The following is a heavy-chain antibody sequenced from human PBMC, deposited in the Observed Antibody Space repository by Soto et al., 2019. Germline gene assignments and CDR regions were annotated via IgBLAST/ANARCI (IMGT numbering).Heavy chain of an antibody. J-gene: IGHJ6*02. D-gene: IGHD3-10*01. Sequence: ASVKVSCKASGYTFLGYYIHWVRQAPGQGLEWMGWINPNSGGTNYAQRFQGRVTMTRDRSISTAYMELSRLKSDDTAVYYCARVGGGLASLCYYGMDVWGQGTTVTVSS. CDR2: INPNSGGT. CDR1: GYTFLGYY. V-gene: IGHV1-2*02. CDR3: ARVGGGLASLCYYGMDV.